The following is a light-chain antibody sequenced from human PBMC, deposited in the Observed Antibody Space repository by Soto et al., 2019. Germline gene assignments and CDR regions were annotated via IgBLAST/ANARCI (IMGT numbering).Light chain of an antibody. CDR2: AAS. V-gene: IGKV1-39*01. Sequence: DIQMTQSPSSLSASVGDRVTITCRASQSISSYLNWYQQKPGKAPKLLIYAASSLQSGVPSRFSGSGSGTDFTLTISSLQPEDFATYYCQQSYSTPPSYTFGQATKLEIK. CDR3: QQSYSTPPSYT. CDR1: QSISSY. J-gene: IGKJ2*01.